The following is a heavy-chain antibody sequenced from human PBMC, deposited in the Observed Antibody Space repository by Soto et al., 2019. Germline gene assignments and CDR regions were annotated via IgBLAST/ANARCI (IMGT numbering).Heavy chain of an antibody. CDR2: INPTGDTT. J-gene: IGHJ4*02. CDR1: GYTLTNYY. D-gene: IGHD1-1*01. Sequence: QVQLVQSGAEVKKPGASVKVSCRASGYTLTNYYIHWMRQAPGHGLEWMGMINPTGDTTTSTQKFQGRVTMTRDTSTSTVYMELDSLRSEDTAIYYCASGSLGYWGQGSLVTVSS. V-gene: IGHV1-46*01. CDR3: ASGSLGY.